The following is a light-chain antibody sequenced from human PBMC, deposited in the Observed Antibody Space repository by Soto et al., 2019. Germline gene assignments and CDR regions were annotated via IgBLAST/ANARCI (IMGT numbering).Light chain of an antibody. Sequence: QSALTQPRSVSGSPGQSITISCTGTSSDVGGYNYVSWYRQHPGKAPKLMIYDVSKGPSGVPDRFSGSKSGNTASLTISGLQAEDEADYYCCSYAGSYTHYVFGTGTKLTVL. J-gene: IGLJ1*01. V-gene: IGLV2-11*01. CDR3: CSYAGSYTHYV. CDR1: SSDVGGYNY. CDR2: DVS.